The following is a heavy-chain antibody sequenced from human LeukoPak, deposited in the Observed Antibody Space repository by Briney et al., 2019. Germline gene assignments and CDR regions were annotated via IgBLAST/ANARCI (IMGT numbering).Heavy chain of an antibody. V-gene: IGHV1-8*01. Sequence: ASVKVSCKASGYTFTSYDINWVRQATGQGLERMGWMKPNSGNTGYAQKFQGRVTMTRNTSISTAYMELSSLRSEDTAVYYCARPYCSGGSCYSLAPDYWGQGTLVTVSS. D-gene: IGHD2-15*01. CDR2: MKPNSGNT. J-gene: IGHJ4*02. CDR1: GYTFTSYD. CDR3: ARPYCSGGSCYSLAPDY.